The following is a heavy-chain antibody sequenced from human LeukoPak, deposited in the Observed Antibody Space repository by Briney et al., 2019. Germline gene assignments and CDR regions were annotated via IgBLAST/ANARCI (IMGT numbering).Heavy chain of an antibody. D-gene: IGHD6-13*01. Sequence: GGSLRLSCAASGFTFSSYAMSWVRQAPGKGLEWVSSISTSSSYIYYADSVKGRFTISRHNAKNSLYLQMNSLRAEDTAVYYCAKLQLKLYWGQGTLVTVSS. CDR1: GFTFSSYA. V-gene: IGHV3-21*04. CDR2: ISTSSSYI. CDR3: AKLQLKLY. J-gene: IGHJ4*02.